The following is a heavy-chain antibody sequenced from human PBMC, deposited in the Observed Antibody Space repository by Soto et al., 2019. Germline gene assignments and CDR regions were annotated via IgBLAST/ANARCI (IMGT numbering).Heavy chain of an antibody. CDR2: ISAYNGNT. CDR3: ARDALVWGSQSEDAFDS. V-gene: IGHV1-18*01. CDR1: GYTFTSYG. Sequence: QVQLVQSGAEVKKPGASVKVSCKASGYTFTSYGISWVRQAPGQGLEWMGWISAYNGNTNYAQKLQARVTKTKDTYPSTAYLDPRSLSSDDTAVYYCARDALVWGSQSEDAFDSWGQGTMVTVSS. D-gene: IGHD3-16*01. J-gene: IGHJ3*02.